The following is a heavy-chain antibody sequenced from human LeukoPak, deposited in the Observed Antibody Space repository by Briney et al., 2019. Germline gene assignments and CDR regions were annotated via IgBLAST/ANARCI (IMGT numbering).Heavy chain of an antibody. CDR3: AKDTATTVTGTFDY. CDR2: ISWNSGSI. V-gene: IGHV3-9*01. D-gene: IGHD4-11*01. CDR1: GFTFDDYA. Sequence: PGRSLRLSCAASGFTFDDYAMHWVRQAPGKGLEWVSGISWNSGSIGYADSVKGRFTISRDNAKNSLNLQMNSLRAEDTALYYCAKDTATTVTGTFDYWGQGTLVTVSS. J-gene: IGHJ4*02.